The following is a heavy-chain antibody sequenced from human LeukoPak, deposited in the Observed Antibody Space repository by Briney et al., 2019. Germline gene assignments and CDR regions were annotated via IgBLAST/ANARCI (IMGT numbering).Heavy chain of an antibody. CDR3: ARSGLVRGVST. D-gene: IGHD3-10*01. CDR1: GDSMSSYY. V-gene: IGHV4-59*01. Sequence: ASETLSLTCTVSGDSMSSYYWTWIRQPPGKELEWIGSISYSGSTNYNPSLKSRVTMSIDTSKNQFSLKLNSVTAADTAVYYCARSGLVRGVSTWGQGNLVTVSS. CDR2: ISYSGST. J-gene: IGHJ4*02.